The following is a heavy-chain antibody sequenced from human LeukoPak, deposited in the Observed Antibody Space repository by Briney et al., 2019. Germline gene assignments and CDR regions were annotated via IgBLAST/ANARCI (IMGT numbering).Heavy chain of an antibody. D-gene: IGHD5-12*01. CDR2: ISGTAFST. J-gene: IGHJ4*02. V-gene: IGHV3-23*01. CDR3: AKDTGSGYDYFSYYFDY. Sequence: GGSLRLSCAASGFTFSSYGMSRVRQAPGKGLEWVSIISGTAFSTYYADSVRGRFTISRDNSKNTLYLQMNSLRAEDTAVYYCAKDTGSGYDYFSYYFDYWGQGTLVTVSS. CDR1: GFTFSSYG.